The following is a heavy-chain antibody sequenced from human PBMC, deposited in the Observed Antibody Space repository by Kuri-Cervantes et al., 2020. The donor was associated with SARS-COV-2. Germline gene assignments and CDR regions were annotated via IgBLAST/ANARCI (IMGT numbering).Heavy chain of an antibody. D-gene: IGHD2-15*01. Sequence: LRLSCAVSGYSISSGYYWSWIRQPPGKGLEWIGYIYHSGSTYYNPSLKSRVTISVDRSKNQFSLKLSSVTAADTAVYYCARVKIAGACDYWGQGTLVTVSS. CDR3: ARVKIAGACDY. CDR2: IYHSGST. V-gene: IGHV4-30-2*01. J-gene: IGHJ4*02. CDR1: GYSISSGYY.